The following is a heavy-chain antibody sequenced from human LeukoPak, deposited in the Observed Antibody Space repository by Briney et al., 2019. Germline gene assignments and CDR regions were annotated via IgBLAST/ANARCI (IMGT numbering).Heavy chain of an antibody. CDR1: GFTFSSYS. Sequence: GGSLRLSCAASGFTFSSYSMNWVRQAPGKGLEWVPSISSSSSYIYYADSVKGRLTISRDNAKNSLYLQMNSLRAEDTAVYYCASQPGSRSYFDYWGQGTLVTVSS. V-gene: IGHV3-21*01. D-gene: IGHD1-14*01. CDR3: ASQPGSRSYFDY. CDR2: ISSSSSYI. J-gene: IGHJ4*02.